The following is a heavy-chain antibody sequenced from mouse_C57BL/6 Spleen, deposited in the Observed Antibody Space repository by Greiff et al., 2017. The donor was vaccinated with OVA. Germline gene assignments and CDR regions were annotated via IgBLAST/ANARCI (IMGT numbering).Heavy chain of an antibody. D-gene: IGHD4-1*01. J-gene: IGHJ4*01. Sequence: EVQLVESGGGLVKPGGSLKLSCAASGFTFSSYAMSWVRQTPEKRLEWVATISDGGSYTYYPDNVKGRFTISRDNAKNNLYLQMSHLKSEDTAMYYCARDRTGTRAMDYWGQGTSVTVSS. CDR1: GFTFSSYA. CDR3: ARDRTGTRAMDY. V-gene: IGHV5-4*01. CDR2: ISDGGSYT.